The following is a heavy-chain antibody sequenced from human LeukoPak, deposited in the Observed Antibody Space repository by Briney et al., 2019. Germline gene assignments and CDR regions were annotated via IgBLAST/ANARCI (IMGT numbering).Heavy chain of an antibody. D-gene: IGHD3-16*01. Sequence: ASVKVSCKASGGTFSSYAISWVRQAPGQGLEWMGGIIPSGGSTSYAQKFQGRVTMTRDTSTSTVYMELSSLGSDDTAVYYCARVLVPAGGGVVDYWGQGTLVTVSS. V-gene: IGHV1-46*01. CDR1: GGTFSSYA. CDR2: IIPSGGST. CDR3: ARVLVPAGGGVVDY. J-gene: IGHJ4*02.